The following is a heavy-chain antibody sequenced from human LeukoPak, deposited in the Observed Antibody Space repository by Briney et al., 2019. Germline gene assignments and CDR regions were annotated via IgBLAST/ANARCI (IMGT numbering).Heavy chain of an antibody. V-gene: IGHV3-23*01. CDR2: ISGGGGST. J-gene: IGHJ6*02. Sequence: GGSLRLSCAASGFTFSSYAMSWVRQAPGKGLEWVSAISGGGGSTYYADSVKGRFTISRDNSKNTLYLQMNSLRAEDTAVYYCAKASGSSRGMDVWGQGTTVTVSS. CDR1: GFTFSSYA. CDR3: AKASGSSRGMDV. D-gene: IGHD6-6*01.